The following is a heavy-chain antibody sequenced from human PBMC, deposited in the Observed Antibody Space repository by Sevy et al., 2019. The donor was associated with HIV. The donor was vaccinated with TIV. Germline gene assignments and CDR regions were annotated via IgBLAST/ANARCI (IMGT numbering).Heavy chain of an antibody. J-gene: IGHJ4*02. V-gene: IGHV3-30-3*01. CDR3: ARDFSYDSSGYYYDSHFDY. Sequence: GGSLRLSCAASGFTFSSYAMHWVRQAPGKGLEWVAVISYDGSNKYYEDSVKGRFTISRDNSKNTLYLQMNCLRAEDTAVYYCARDFSYDSSGYYYDSHFDYWGQGTLVTVSS. CDR1: GFTFSSYA. D-gene: IGHD3-22*01. CDR2: ISYDGSNK.